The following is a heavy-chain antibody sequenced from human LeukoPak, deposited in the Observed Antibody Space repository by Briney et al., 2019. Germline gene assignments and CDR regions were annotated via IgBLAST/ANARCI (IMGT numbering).Heavy chain of an antibody. CDR3: ARGRGTYYYFDS. Sequence: GASVKVSCKASGYTFTNYGITWVGQAPGQGLEWMGWISAHNGNTNYAQNLQDRVTMAIDTSTTTAYVELRNLRSDDTAVYYCARGRGTYYYFDSWGQGALVTVSS. CDR2: ISAHNGNT. V-gene: IGHV1-18*01. D-gene: IGHD1-26*01. J-gene: IGHJ4*02. CDR1: GYTFTNYG.